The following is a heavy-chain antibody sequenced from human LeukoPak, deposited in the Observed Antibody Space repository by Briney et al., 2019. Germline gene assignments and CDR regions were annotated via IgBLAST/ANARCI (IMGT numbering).Heavy chain of an antibody. J-gene: IGHJ4*02. Sequence: GGSLRLSCAASGFTFSSYSMNWVRQAPGKGLEWVSSISSSTSYIYYADLVKGRFTISRDNAKNSLYLQMNSLRAEDTAVYYCARLYSGYDFDYWGQGTLVTVSS. CDR2: ISSSTSYI. CDR3: ARLYSGYDFDY. V-gene: IGHV3-21*01. D-gene: IGHD5-12*01. CDR1: GFTFSSYS.